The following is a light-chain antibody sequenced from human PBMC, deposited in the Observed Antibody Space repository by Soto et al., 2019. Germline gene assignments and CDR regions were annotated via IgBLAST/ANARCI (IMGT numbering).Light chain of an antibody. CDR3: SSYAGSSNV. V-gene: IGLV2-8*01. CDR1: SIDVGGYNY. Sequence: QSVLTQPPSASGSPGQSFTISCTVTSIDVGGYNYVSWYQQHPGKAPKLMIYEVSKRPSGVPDRFSGSKSGNTASLTVSGLQAEDEADYYCSSYAGSSNVFGTGTKVTVL. J-gene: IGLJ1*01. CDR2: EVS.